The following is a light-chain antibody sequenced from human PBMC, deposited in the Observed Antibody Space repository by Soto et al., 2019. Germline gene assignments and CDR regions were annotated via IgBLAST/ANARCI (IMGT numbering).Light chain of an antibody. V-gene: IGKV1-39*01. J-gene: IGKJ2*01. CDR3: QQSYSTPYT. CDR2: AAS. Sequence: DIQMTQSPSSLSASVGDRVTITCRASQSISSYLNWYQQKPGKAPKLLIYAASSLQSGVPSRFSGSGSGTDFTLTSSSLQPEDFATYYCQQSYSTPYTFGQGTNLEI. CDR1: QSISSY.